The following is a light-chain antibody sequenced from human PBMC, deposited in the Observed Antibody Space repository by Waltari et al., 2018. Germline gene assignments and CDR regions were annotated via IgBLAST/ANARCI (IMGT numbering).Light chain of an antibody. CDR3: MLGTRPWT. Sequence: VVLTQSPVSLAVTLGQPAPISCRCSESLLIPDGHIFLNWFHQRPGQPPRRLIYQVSDRDSGVPDRFTGSGSGTDFTLEISSVEAEDAGVYYCMLGTRPWTFGPGTKVEI. CDR1: ESLLIPDGHIF. CDR2: QVS. J-gene: IGKJ1*01. V-gene: IGKV2-30*01.